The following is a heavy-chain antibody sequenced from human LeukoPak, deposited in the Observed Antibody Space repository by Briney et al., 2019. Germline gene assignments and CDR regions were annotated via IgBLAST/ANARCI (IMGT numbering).Heavy chain of an antibody. Sequence: GASVKVSCKASGYTFTSYGMSWVRQAPGQGLEWMGWISAYNGNTNYAQKLQGRVTMTTDTSTSTAYMELRSLRSDDTAVYYCARDGLRSEYYYDSSGYYIWGQGTLVTVSS. J-gene: IGHJ4*02. V-gene: IGHV1-18*01. CDR3: ARDGLRSEYYYDSSGYYI. CDR2: ISAYNGNT. D-gene: IGHD3-22*01. CDR1: GYTFTSYG.